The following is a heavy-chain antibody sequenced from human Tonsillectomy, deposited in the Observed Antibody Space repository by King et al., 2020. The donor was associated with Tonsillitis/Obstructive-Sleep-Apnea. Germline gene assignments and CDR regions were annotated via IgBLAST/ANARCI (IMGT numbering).Heavy chain of an antibody. CDR3: ARDWGYCSSTGCYSDTFAI. J-gene: IGHJ3*02. CDR2: ISSSSSTI. CDR1: GFTFTRYS. Sequence: VQLVESGGGLVQPGGSLRLSCAASGFTFTRYSMNWVRQAQGKGLEWVSYISSSSSTIYYADSVKGRFTISRDNAKNSLYLQMNSLRDEDTAVYYCARDWGYCSSTGCYSDTFAIWGQGTMVTVSS. D-gene: IGHD2-2*01. V-gene: IGHV3-48*02.